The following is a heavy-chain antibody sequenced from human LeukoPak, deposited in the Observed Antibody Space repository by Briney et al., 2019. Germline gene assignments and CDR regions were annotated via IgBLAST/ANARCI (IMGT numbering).Heavy chain of an antibody. CDR2: IPNSGGGST. J-gene: IGHJ4*02. V-gene: IGHV3-23*01. CDR3: AKVSYTSGSRVDS. D-gene: IGHD6-19*01. CDR1: GFTFSNYA. Sequence: GGSLRLSCAASGFTFSNYAMSWVRQAPGKGLEWVSIIPNSGGGSTYYADSVKGRFTISRDNSKNTLYLQMNSLGAEDTAVYYCAKVSYTSGSRVDSWGQGTLVTVSS.